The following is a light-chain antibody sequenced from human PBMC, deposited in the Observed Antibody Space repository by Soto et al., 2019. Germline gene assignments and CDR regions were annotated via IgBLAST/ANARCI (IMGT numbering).Light chain of an antibody. Sequence: QSALTQPPSVSAAPGQKVTISCSGSSSNIGNNYVFWYQQLPGTATKLLIYDNDKRPSGIPDRFSGSKSGTSATLGITGLPTGDEADYYCATWDRSLSVGVFGGGTKLTVL. CDR3: ATWDRSLSVGV. V-gene: IGLV1-51*01. CDR1: SSNIGNNY. CDR2: DND. J-gene: IGLJ3*02.